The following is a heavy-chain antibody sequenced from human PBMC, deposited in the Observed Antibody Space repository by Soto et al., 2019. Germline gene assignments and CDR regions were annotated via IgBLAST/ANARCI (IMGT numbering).Heavy chain of an antibody. CDR2: ISYSGTS. J-gene: IGHJ4*02. CDR1: GGSGRNDNYY. V-gene: IGHV4-61*01. D-gene: IGHD3-3*01. Sequence: PSETLSLTCTVSGGSGRNDNYYWSWIRQPPGKGLEWIGFISYSGTSKYNPSLRSRVIISLDTSKNQFSLKLSSVTAADTAVYYCARGGAPKRTIDYWGQGTLVTVSS. CDR3: ARGGAPKRTIDY.